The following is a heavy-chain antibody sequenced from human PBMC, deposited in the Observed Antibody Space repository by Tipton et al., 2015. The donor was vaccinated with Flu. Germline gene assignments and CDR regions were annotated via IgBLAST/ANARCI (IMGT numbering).Heavy chain of an antibody. Sequence: GSLRLSCAASGFTVSTNYMSWVRQAPGKGLEWVSAIYSRGNTYYTDSVKGRFTISRDNSKNTPYLQMNSLRADDTAVYYCAKVVEGSDWYFDYWGQGTLVTVSS. CDR3: AKVVEGSDWYFDY. J-gene: IGHJ4*02. V-gene: IGHV3-53*01. CDR2: IYSRGNT. D-gene: IGHD2-15*01. CDR1: GFTVSTNY.